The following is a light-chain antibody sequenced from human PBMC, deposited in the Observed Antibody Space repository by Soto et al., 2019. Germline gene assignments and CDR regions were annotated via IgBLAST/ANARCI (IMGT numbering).Light chain of an antibody. CDR2: AAS. J-gene: IGKJ4*01. CDR1: QSISSY. Sequence: DIQMTQSPSSLSASVGDRVTITCRASQSISSYLNWYQQKPGKAPKLLIYAASSLQSGVPSRFSGSGSGTDFTLSISSLQPEDSASYCCQQTDEFPLTFGGGTKVESK. CDR3: QQTDEFPLT. V-gene: IGKV1-39*01.